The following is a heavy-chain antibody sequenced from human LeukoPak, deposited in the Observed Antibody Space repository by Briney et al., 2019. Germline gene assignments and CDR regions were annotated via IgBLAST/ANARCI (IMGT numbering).Heavy chain of an antibody. V-gene: IGHV4-34*01. Sequence: PSETLSLTCTVSGGSISSYYWSWIRQPPGKGLEWIGEINHSGSTNYNPSLKSRVTISVDTSKNQFSLKLSSVTAADTAVYYCARGPLPDYWGQGTLVTVSS. J-gene: IGHJ4*02. CDR2: INHSGST. CDR1: GGSISSYY. CDR3: ARGPLPDY.